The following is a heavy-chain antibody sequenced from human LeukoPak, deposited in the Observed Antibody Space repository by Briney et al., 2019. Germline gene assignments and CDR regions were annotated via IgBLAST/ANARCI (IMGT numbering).Heavy chain of an antibody. V-gene: IGHV1-18*01. D-gene: IGHD3-22*01. CDR1: GYTFTSYG. J-gene: IGHJ3*02. CDR3: ARVGYYDSSGRTATDAFDI. Sequence: VASVKVSCKASGYTFTSYGISWVRQAPGQGLEWMGWISAYNGNTNYAQKLQGRVTMTTDTSTSTAYMELRSLRSDDTAVYYCARVGYYDSSGRTATDAFDIWGQGTMVTVSS. CDR2: ISAYNGNT.